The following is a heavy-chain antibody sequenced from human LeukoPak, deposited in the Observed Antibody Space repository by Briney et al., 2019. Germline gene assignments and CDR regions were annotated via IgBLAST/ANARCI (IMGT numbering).Heavy chain of an antibody. J-gene: IGHJ4*02. D-gene: IGHD4-17*01. CDR1: GFTFSSYS. Sequence: GGSLRLSCAASGFTFSSYSMNWVRQAPGKGLEWVAIISYDGSNKYYADSVKGRFTISRDNSKNMVYLQMNSLRAEDTAVYYCVKFGFTGTSFDYWGQGTLVTVSS. CDR2: ISYDGSNK. V-gene: IGHV3-30*18. CDR3: VKFGFTGTSFDY.